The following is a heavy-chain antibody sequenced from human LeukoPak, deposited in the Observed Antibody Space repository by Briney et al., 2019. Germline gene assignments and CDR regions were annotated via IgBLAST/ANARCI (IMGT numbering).Heavy chain of an antibody. CDR1: GFTFSSYY. CDR2: ISSSDITI. Sequence: GGSLRLSCAASGFTFSSYYMSWIRQAPGKGLECVSYISSSDITIYYADSVKGRFTISRDNAKNSLYLQMNSLRAEDTAVYYCARARYSEKGYYYHYMDVWGKGTTVTVSS. J-gene: IGHJ6*03. V-gene: IGHV3-11*04. D-gene: IGHD3-16*01. CDR3: ARARYSEKGYYYHYMDV.